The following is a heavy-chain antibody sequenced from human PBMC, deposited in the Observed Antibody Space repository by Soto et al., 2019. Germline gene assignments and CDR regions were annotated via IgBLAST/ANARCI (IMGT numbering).Heavy chain of an antibody. Sequence: QVQLVESGGGVVQPGRSLSLYCAASGFTFSSYGMHWVRQAPGKGLEWVAVIWYDGSNKYYADSVKGRFNISRDNSKNTLYLQMNSLRAEDTAVYYCSKVGGFGPRYYYYYRDVWGKGSTVTVSS. CDR2: IWYDGSNK. CDR1: GFTFSSYG. J-gene: IGHJ6*03. V-gene: IGHV3-33*01. D-gene: IGHD3-10*01. CDR3: SKVGGFGPRYYYYYRDV.